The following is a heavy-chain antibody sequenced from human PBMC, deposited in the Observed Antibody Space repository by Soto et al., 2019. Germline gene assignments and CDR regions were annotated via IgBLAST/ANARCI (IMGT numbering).Heavy chain of an antibody. CDR3: ARRPGYYWYFDL. CDR1: SGSISSSNW. V-gene: IGHV4-4*02. J-gene: IGHJ2*01. D-gene: IGHD6-25*01. Sequence: QVQLQESGPGLVKPSGTLSLTCAVSSGSISSSNWWSWVRQPPGKGLEWIGEISHSGSTNYNPSLKSRVTISVDKSKNQFSLKLNSVTAADTAVYYRARRPGYYWYFDLWGRGTLVTVSS. CDR2: ISHSGST.